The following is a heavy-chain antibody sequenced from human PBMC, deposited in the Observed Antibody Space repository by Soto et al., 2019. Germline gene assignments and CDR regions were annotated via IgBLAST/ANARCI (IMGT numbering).Heavy chain of an antibody. J-gene: IGHJ5*02. CDR2: IYYSGST. CDR3: ARHDYGDYDARWFDP. Sequence: SETLSLTCTVSGGSISSYYWSWIRQPPGKGLEWIGYIYYSGSTNYTPSLKSRVTISVDTSKNQFSLKLSSVTAADTAVYYCARHDYGDYDARWFDPWGQGTLVTVSS. V-gene: IGHV4-59*08. CDR1: GGSISSYY. D-gene: IGHD4-17*01.